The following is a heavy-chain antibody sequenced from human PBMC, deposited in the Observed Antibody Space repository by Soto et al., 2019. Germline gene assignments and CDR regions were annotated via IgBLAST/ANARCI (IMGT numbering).Heavy chain of an antibody. D-gene: IGHD6-19*01. CDR2: ISWNSGSI. Sequence: EVQLVESGGGLVQPGRSLRLSCAASGFTFDDYAMHWVRHAPGKGLEWVSGISWNSGSIGYADSVKGPFTISRDNAKNSLYLQRNSLRAEDTALYYCAKDRGLVLSFYFAYWGQGTLVTVSS. CDR1: GFTFDDYA. J-gene: IGHJ4*02. CDR3: AKDRGLVLSFYFAY. V-gene: IGHV3-9*01.